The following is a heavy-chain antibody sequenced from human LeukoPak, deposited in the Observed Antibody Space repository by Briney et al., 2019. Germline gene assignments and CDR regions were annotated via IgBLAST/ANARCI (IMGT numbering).Heavy chain of an antibody. Sequence: GESLQISCQGSGSTFTSYWIGWVRQMPGKGLEWMGIIYPGDSDTRYSPSFQGQVTISADKSLSTAYLQWSSLKASDTAMYYCARARRDYDFWSGYYTSGGEYFQHWGQGTLVTVSP. J-gene: IGHJ1*01. D-gene: IGHD3-3*01. V-gene: IGHV5-51*01. CDR2: IYPGDSDT. CDR3: ARARRDYDFWSGYYTSGGEYFQH. CDR1: GSTFTSYW.